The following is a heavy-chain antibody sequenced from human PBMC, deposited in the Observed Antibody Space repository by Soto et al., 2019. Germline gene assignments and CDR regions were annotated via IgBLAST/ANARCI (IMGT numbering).Heavy chain of an antibody. V-gene: IGHV1-69*01. Sequence: QVQLVQSGAEAKRPGSSVKVSCKASGGTFSSYAISWVRQAPGQGLEWLGGIIPSFGTGNYQQNFQGRLTITADESTSTVYMELSGLTSGDTAVYYCARERGGYNRGDFEFWCQGTLVTVSS. CDR1: GGTFSSYA. J-gene: IGHJ4*02. CDR3: ARERGGYNRGDFEF. D-gene: IGHD5-12*01. CDR2: IIPSFGTG.